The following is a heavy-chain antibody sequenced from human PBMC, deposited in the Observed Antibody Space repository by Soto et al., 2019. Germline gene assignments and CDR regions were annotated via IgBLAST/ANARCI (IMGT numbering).Heavy chain of an antibody. CDR1: GFIFSPYG. CDR2: IRNDGSDK. Sequence: GSLRLSCAASGFIFSPYGIHWVRQAPGKGLEWVALIRNDGSDKYYAEPVTGRFTISRDNSKNTVYLQMSSLRAEDTALYFCARAPRMAPFDIWGQGTMVT. J-gene: IGHJ3*02. V-gene: IGHV3-33*01. CDR3: ARAPRMAPFDI.